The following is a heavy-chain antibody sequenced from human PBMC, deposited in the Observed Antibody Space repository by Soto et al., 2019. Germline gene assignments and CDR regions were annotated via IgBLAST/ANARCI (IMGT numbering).Heavy chain of an antibody. CDR3: ARGGPYQLLSDFDY. CDR1: GFSFSNYA. V-gene: IGHV3-64*01. CDR2: ISNNGVST. J-gene: IGHJ4*02. D-gene: IGHD2-2*01. Sequence: EVQLVESGGILVQPGGSLRLSCVASGFSFSNYAMHWVRQAPGKGLEYVSAISNNGVSTYYANSVKGRFIISRDNSKNTLYPQMGSLRAEDMAVYYCARGGPYQLLSDFDYWGQGTLVTVSS.